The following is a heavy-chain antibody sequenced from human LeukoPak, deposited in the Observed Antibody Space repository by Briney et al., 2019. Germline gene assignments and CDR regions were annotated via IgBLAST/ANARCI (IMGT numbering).Heavy chain of an antibody. J-gene: IGHJ4*02. CDR3: AKDPSDFLVDC. CDR1: GFTFYTYA. D-gene: IGHD2-21*02. CDR2: ISGSGGIT. Sequence: GGSLRLSCAASGFTFYTYAMNWVRQAPGKGLQWVAAISGSGGITYYADSVKGRFTISRDNSKNTVYLQLSSLRAEDTAVYYCAKDPSDFLVDCWGQGTLVTVSS. V-gene: IGHV3-23*01.